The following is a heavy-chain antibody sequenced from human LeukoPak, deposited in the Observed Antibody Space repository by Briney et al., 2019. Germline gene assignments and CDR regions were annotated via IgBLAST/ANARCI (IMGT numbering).Heavy chain of an antibody. D-gene: IGHD3-9*01. Sequence: RGSLRLSCAASGFTFTNYNMHWVRQTPGKGLQWVAAILYDGSKKYYADSVKGRFSVYRDNSDYTLYLQMNNLKTDDTALYSCANFDGDSQAFHIWGLGTMVTVSS. CDR1: GFTFTNYN. V-gene: IGHV3-30*18. CDR2: ILYDGSKK. J-gene: IGHJ3*02. CDR3: ANFDGDSQAFHI.